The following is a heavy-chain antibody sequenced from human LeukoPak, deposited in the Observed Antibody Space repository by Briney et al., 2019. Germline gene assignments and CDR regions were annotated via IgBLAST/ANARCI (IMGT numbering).Heavy chain of an antibody. CDR2: ISYDGSNK. CDR1: GFTFSSYA. V-gene: IGHV3-30-3*01. D-gene: IGHD1-26*01. Sequence: GGSLRLSYAASGFTFSSYAMHWVRQAPGKGLEWVAVISYDGSNKYYADSVKGRFTISRDNSKNTLYLQMNSLRAEDTAVYYCARDKTSSGSSSFYYYYYGMDVWGQGTTVTVSS. J-gene: IGHJ6*02. CDR3: ARDKTSSGSSSFYYYYYGMDV.